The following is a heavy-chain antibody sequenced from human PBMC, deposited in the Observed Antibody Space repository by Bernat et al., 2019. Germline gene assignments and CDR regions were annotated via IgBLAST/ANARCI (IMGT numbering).Heavy chain of an antibody. Sequence: EVQLVESGGGLVQPGGSLRLSCAASGFTFSNYWMSWVRQAPGKGLEWVGNIKQDGSEKYYVDSVKGRFTISRDNAKNSLYLQMDSLRAEDTAVYYCAREGRYSSGDYWGQGTLVTVSS. J-gene: IGHJ4*02. D-gene: IGHD6-19*01. V-gene: IGHV3-7*04. CDR3: AREGRYSSGDY. CDR1: GFTFSNYW. CDR2: IKQDGSEK.